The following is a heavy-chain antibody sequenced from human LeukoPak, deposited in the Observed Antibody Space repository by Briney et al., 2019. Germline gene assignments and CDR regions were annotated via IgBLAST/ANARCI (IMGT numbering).Heavy chain of an antibody. V-gene: IGHV3-49*04. CDR2: IRSKAYGGTT. Sequence: GGSLRLSCAASGFTFGDYAMSWVRQAPGKGLEWVGFIRSKAYGGTTEYAASVKGRFTISRDDSKSIAYLQMNSLKTEDTAVYYCTSHTYGDYVSYYGMDVWGQGTTVTVSS. J-gene: IGHJ6*02. D-gene: IGHD4-17*01. CDR3: TSHTYGDYVSYYGMDV. CDR1: GFTFGDYA.